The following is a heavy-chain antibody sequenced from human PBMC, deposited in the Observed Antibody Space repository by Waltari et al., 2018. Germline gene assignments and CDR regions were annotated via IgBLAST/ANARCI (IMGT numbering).Heavy chain of an antibody. CDR1: GGSFSGYY. Sequence: QVQLQQWGAGLLQPSETLSLPCAVYGGSFSGYYWGWIRQPPGKGLEWIGEGNHCGNRNHNPSLRSRITSLVDTSKSQFSLKVHSVTAADTAVYYCVRLEDCSGPGGNCYSGDSFALDVWGQGTTVTVSS. D-gene: IGHD2-15*01. CDR2: GNHCGNR. CDR3: VRLEDCSGPGGNCYSGDSFALDV. J-gene: IGHJ6*02. V-gene: IGHV4-34*02.